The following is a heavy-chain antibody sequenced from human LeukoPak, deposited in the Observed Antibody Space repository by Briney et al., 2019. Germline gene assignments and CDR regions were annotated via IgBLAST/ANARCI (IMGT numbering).Heavy chain of an antibody. D-gene: IGHD1-26*01. CDR1: GGSISSGSYY. CDR3: ARDLGVNDY. V-gene: IGHV4-61*02. Sequence: SETLSLTCTVSGGSISSGSYYWSWIRQPAGKGLEWIGRIYTSGSNNYNPSLKSRVTISVDTSKNQFSLKLSSVTAADTAVYYCARDLGVNDYWGQGTLVTVSS. J-gene: IGHJ4*02. CDR2: IYTSGSN.